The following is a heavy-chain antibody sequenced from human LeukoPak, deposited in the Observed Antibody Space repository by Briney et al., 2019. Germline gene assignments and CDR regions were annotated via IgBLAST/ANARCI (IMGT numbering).Heavy chain of an antibody. CDR3: ARIIGNYFDY. Sequence: GESLKISCKGSGYNFNVYWIAWVRQMPGKGLERMGIIYPGDSDTRYSPFFQGQVTFSADKSINTAYLQWSSLKASDTAKYYCARIIGNYFDYWGQGTLVTVSS. J-gene: IGHJ4*02. V-gene: IGHV5-51*01. CDR1: GYNFNVYW. CDR2: IYPGDSDT.